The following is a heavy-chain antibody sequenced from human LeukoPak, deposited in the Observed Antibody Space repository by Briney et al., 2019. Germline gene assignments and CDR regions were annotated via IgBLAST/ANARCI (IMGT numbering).Heavy chain of an antibody. CDR3: TTDAGGYSYGYGSYYYYGMDV. V-gene: IGHV3-15*01. D-gene: IGHD5-18*01. Sequence: GGSLRLSCAASGFTFSNAWMSWVRQAPGKGREWVGRIKSKTDGGTTDYAAPVKGRFTISRDDSKNTLYLQMNSLKTEDTAVYYCTTDAGGYSYGYGSYYYYGMDVWGQGTTVTVSS. J-gene: IGHJ6*02. CDR2: IKSKTDGGTT. CDR1: GFTFSNAW.